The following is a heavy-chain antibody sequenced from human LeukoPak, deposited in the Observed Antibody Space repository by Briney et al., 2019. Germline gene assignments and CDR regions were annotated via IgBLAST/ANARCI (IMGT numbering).Heavy chain of an antibody. CDR2: MNPNSGNT. V-gene: IGHV1-8*01. CDR3: ARDSGEYYMDV. CDR1: GYTFTSYD. Sequence: WASVKDSCKASGYTFTSYDINWVRPATGQGLERMGWMNPNSGNTDYAQKFQGRVTMTRNTSIGTAYMELNSLRSEDTAVYYCARDSGEYYMDVWGKGTTVTVSS. J-gene: IGHJ6*03. D-gene: IGHD3-10*01.